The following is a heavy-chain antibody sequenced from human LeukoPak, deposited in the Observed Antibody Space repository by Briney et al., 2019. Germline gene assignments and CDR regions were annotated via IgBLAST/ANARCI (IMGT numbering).Heavy chain of an antibody. V-gene: IGHV3-23*01. D-gene: IGHD3-9*01. CDR2: ISGSGGST. Sequence: GGSLRLSCAASGFTFSSYAMSWVRQAPGKGLEWVSAISGSGGSTYYADSVKGRFTISRDNSKNTLYLQMNSLRAEDTAVYYCAKDGDRRYFDWLPPPYGMDVWGQGTTVTVSS. CDR1: GFTFSSYA. J-gene: IGHJ6*02. CDR3: AKDGDRRYFDWLPPPYGMDV.